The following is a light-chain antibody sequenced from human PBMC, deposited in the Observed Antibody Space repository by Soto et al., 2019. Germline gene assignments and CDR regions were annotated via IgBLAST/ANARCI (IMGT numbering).Light chain of an antibody. CDR3: QKYNSAPWT. V-gene: IGKV1-27*01. Sequence: DIQMTQSPSSLSASVGDRVTITCRASKGISKYLGWYQQKPGKVPGLLIYAASTLQSGVPSRFSGSGSGTDFTLTISSLQPEDVATYYCQKYNSAPWTFGQGTKVEIK. J-gene: IGKJ1*01. CDR1: KGISKY. CDR2: AAS.